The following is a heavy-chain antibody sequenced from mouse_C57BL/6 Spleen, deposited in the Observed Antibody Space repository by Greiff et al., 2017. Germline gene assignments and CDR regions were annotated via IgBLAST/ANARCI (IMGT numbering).Heavy chain of an antibody. CDR2: IYPGDGDT. J-gene: IGHJ4*01. CDR1: GYAFSSYW. CDR3: ARRGPGAMDY. Sequence: VKLLESGAELVKPGASVKISCKASGYAFSSYWMNWVKQRPGKGLEWIGQIYPGDGDTNYNGKFKGKATLTADKSSSTAYMQLSSLTSEDSAVYFCARRGPGAMDYWGQGTSVTVSS. V-gene: IGHV1-80*01.